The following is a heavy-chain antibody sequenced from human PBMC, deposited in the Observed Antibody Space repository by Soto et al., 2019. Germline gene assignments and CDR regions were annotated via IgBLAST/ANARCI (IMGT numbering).Heavy chain of an antibody. D-gene: IGHD4-17*01. J-gene: IGHJ6*02. V-gene: IGHV3-30*18. CDR2: ISYDGNNK. CDR3: AKDLQAYGDYDYYCYGLDV. Sequence: QLVESGAGVVPPGASLRLSCAASGFTFSTFGMHWVRQTPGKGLEWVAVISYDGNNKVYADSVKGRFTISRDNFKNTVDLVMNNLKVDDTAVYYCAKDLQAYGDYDYYCYGLDVWGQGATVSVSS. CDR1: GFTFSTFG.